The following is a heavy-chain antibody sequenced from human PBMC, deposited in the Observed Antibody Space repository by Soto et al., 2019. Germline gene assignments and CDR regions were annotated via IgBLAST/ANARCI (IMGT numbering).Heavy chain of an antibody. CDR2: ISAYNGNT. CDR3: ARPIAAAGRGYYFDY. CDR1: GYTFTSYG. D-gene: IGHD6-13*01. Sequence: ASVKVSCKASGYTFTSYGISWVRQAPGQGLEWMGWISAYNGNTNYAQKLQGRVTMTTDTSASTAYMELSSLRSEDTAVYYCARPIAAAGRGYYFDYWGQGTLVTVSS. V-gene: IGHV1-18*01. J-gene: IGHJ4*02.